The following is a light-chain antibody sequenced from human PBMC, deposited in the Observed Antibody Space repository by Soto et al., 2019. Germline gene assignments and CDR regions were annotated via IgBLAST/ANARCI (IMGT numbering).Light chain of an antibody. J-gene: IGLJ2*01. CDR3: GGWDDSLSGPV. Sequence: QSVLTQPPSASGTPGQRFNISCSGSSSNIGSNYVYWYRQFPGTAPKLLIQRNNQRPSGVPARFSGSKSGTSASLAISGLRSEDEADYYCGGWDDSLSGPVFGGGTKLTVL. CDR2: RNN. V-gene: IGLV1-47*01. CDR1: SSNIGSNY.